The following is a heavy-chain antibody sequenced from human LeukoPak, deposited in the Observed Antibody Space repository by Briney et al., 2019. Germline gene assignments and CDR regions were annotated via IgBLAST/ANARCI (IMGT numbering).Heavy chain of an antibody. CDR2: IRSKAYGGTT. D-gene: IGHD6-13*01. CDR3: TTDLLAAVGLVSFFDF. CDR1: GFTFGDYA. V-gene: IGHV3-49*03. Sequence: GGSLRLSCTASGFTFGDYAMSWFRQAPGKGLEWVGFIRSKAYGGTTEYAASVKGRFTISRDDSKSTLYLQMNSLKIEDTAVYYRTTDLLAAVGLVSFFDFWGQGALVTVSS. J-gene: IGHJ4*02.